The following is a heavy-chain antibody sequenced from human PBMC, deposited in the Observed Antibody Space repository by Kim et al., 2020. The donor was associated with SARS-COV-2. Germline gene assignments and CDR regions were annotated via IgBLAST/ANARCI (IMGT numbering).Heavy chain of an antibody. CDR1: GFTFSSYA. Sequence: GGSLRLSCAASGFTFSSYAMSWVRQAPGKGLEWVSAISGSGGSTYYADSVKGRFTISRDNSKNTLYLQMNSLRAEDTAVYYCAKDGGYGGNSPLDYWGQGTLVTVSS. D-gene: IGHD2-21*02. J-gene: IGHJ4*02. V-gene: IGHV3-23*01. CDR3: AKDGGYGGNSPLDY. CDR2: ISGSGGST.